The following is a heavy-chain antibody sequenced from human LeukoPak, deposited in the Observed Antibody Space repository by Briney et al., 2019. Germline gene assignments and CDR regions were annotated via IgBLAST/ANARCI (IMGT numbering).Heavy chain of an antibody. J-gene: IGHJ4*02. CDR2: ISSSSSTI. Sequence: GGSLRLSCAASGFTFSSYSMNWVRQAPGKGLEWVSYISSSSSTIYYADSVKGRFTISRDNAKNSLYLQMNSLRAEDTAVYYCARGGVATNSDYWAQGTLVPVSS. CDR1: GFTFSSYS. CDR3: ARGGVATNSDY. D-gene: IGHD5-12*01. V-gene: IGHV3-48*04.